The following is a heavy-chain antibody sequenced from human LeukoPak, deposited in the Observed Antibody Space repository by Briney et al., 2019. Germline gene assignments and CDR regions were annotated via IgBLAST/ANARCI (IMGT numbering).Heavy chain of an antibody. CDR1: GYTFGSYD. CDR3: ARLSETAAYYYTTGYYYLGY. J-gene: IGHJ4*02. V-gene: IGHV1-8*02. CDR2: TNPGSGNT. Sequence: ASVKVSCKASGYTFGSYDINWVRKAPGQGLEWMGWTNPGSGNTGYAQKFQGRVTMTRDTSISTAYMDLSGLRSEDTAVYYCARLSETAAYYYTTGYYYLGYWGQGTLVTVDS. D-gene: IGHD3-3*01.